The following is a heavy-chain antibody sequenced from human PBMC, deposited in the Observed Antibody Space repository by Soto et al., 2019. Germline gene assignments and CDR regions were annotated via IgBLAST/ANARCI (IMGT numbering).Heavy chain of an antibody. CDR2: ISGSGGST. CDR1: GFTFSSYA. Sequence: GGSLRLSCAASGFTFSSYAMSWVRQAPGEGLEWVSAISGSGGSTYYADSVKGRFTISRDNSKNTLYLQMNSLRAEDTAVYYCAKVLTTVTNYYYYGMDVWGQGTTVTVSS. J-gene: IGHJ6*02. CDR3: AKVLTTVTNYYYYGMDV. V-gene: IGHV3-23*01. D-gene: IGHD4-17*01.